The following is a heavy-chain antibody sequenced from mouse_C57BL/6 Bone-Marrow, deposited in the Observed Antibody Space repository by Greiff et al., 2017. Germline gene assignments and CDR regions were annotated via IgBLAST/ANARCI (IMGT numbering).Heavy chain of an antibody. Sequence: EVQLVESGGDLVKPGGSLKLSCAASGFTFSSYGMSWVRQTPDKRLEWVATISSGGSYTYYPDSVKGRFTISRDNAKNTLYLQMSSLKSEDTAMYYGARPPDLYYFDYWGQGTTLTVSS. J-gene: IGHJ2*01. V-gene: IGHV5-6*01. CDR3: ARPPDLYYFDY. CDR1: GFTFSSYG. CDR2: ISSGGSYT.